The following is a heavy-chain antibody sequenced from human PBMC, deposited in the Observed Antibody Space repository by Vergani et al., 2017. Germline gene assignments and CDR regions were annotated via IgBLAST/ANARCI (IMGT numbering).Heavy chain of an antibody. Sequence: QVQLVQSGAEVKKPGASVKVSCKASGYTFTSYDINWVRQATGQGLEWMGWMNPNSGNTGYAQKFQGRVTMTRNTSISTAYMELSRLRSDDTAVYYCARDRLGIEDPRFDYWGQGTLVTVSS. V-gene: IGHV1-8*01. CDR3: ARDRLGIEDPRFDY. J-gene: IGHJ4*02. D-gene: IGHD7-27*01. CDR1: GYTFTSYD. CDR2: MNPNSGNT.